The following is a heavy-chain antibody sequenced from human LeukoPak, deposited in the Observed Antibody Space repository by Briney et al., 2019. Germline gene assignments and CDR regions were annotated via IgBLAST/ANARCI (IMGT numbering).Heavy chain of an antibody. Sequence: PGGSLRLSCAASGFTFSSYWMSWVRQAPGKGLEWVATINQSGSEKYYVDSVKGRFAISRDNSKNTLYLQMNSLRAEDTTVYYYARADTDWIVAVLAAIHYWGEGTPGTLS. D-gene: IGHD2-2*01. J-gene: IGHJ4*02. CDR3: ARADTDWIVAVLAAIHY. V-gene: IGHV3-7*03. CDR2: INQSGSEK. CDR1: GFTFSSYW.